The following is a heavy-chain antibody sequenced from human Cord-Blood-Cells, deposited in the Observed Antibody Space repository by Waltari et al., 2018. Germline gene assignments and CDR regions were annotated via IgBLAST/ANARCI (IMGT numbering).Heavy chain of an antibody. CDR2: IKQDGSEK. J-gene: IGHJ4*02. Sequence: EVQLVESGGGLVQPGGSLRLSCAASGFTFSSYWMSWVRQAPGKGLGWVANIKQDGSEKYYVDSVKGRFTISRDNAKNSLYLQMNSLRAEDTAVYYCAREGTVTTGPFDYWGQGTLVTVSS. CDR3: AREGTVTTGPFDY. D-gene: IGHD4-4*01. CDR1: GFTFSSYW. V-gene: IGHV3-7*01.